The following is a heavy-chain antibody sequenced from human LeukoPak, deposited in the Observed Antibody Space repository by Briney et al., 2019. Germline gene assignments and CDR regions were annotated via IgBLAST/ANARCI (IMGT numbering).Heavy chain of an antibody. CDR3: ARGNIVVVPAAIILRVYGMDV. J-gene: IGHJ6*04. D-gene: IGHD2-2*01. V-gene: IGHV4-34*01. Sequence: PSETLSLTCAVYGGSFSGYYLSWIRQPPGKGLEWIGEINHSGSTIYNPSLKSRVTISVDTSKNQFSLKLSSVTAADTAVYYCARGNIVVVPAAIILRVYGMDVWGKGTTVTVSS. CDR1: GGSFSGYY. CDR2: INHSGST.